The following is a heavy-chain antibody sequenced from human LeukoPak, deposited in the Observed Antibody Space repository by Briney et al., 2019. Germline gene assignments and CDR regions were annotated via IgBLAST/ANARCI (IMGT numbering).Heavy chain of an antibody. CDR1: GFTFSSYW. J-gene: IGHJ4*02. V-gene: IGHV3-7*01. Sequence: GGSLRLSCAASGFTFSSYWMSWVRQAPGKGLEWVANIKQDGSEKYYVDSVKGRFTISRDNAKNSLYLQMNSLRAEDTAVYYCARGRSYDFWSGYTFDHWGQGTLVTVSS. CDR3: ARGRSYDFWSGYTFDH. CDR2: IKQDGSEK. D-gene: IGHD3-3*01.